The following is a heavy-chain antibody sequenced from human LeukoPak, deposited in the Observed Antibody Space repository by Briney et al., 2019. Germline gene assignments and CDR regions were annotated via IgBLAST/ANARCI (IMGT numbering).Heavy chain of an antibody. Sequence: GGSQRLSCAASGFTFSSYGMHWVRQAPGKGLEWVAVIWYDGSNKYYADSVKGRFTISRDNSKNTLYLQMNSLRAEDTAVNYCARDLYSSSWYGAFDIWGQGTMVTVSS. CDR2: IWYDGSNK. CDR3: ARDLYSSSWYGAFDI. J-gene: IGHJ3*02. D-gene: IGHD6-13*01. CDR1: GFTFSSYG. V-gene: IGHV3-33*01.